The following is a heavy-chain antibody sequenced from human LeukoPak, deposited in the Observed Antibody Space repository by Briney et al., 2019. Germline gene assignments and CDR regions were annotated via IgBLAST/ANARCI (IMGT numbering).Heavy chain of an antibody. CDR2: ISYDGSNK. CDR1: GFTFSSYA. V-gene: IGHV3-30*04. J-gene: IGHJ5*02. D-gene: IGHD6-19*01. CDR3: ARDGTDSSGWYQPNWFDP. Sequence: PGRSLRLSCAASGFTFSSYAMHWVRQVLGKGLEWVAVISYDGSNKYYADSVKGRFTISRDNSKNTLYLQMNSLRAEDTAVYYCARDGTDSSGWYQPNWFDPWGQGTLVTVSS.